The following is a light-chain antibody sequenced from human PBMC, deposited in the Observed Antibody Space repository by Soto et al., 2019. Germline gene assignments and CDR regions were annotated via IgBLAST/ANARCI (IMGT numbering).Light chain of an antibody. Sequence: QSVLTQPASVSGSPGQSITISCTGTSSDVGFYKYVSWYQHHPGKAPKLMIYEVSNRPSGVSNRFSGSKSGNTASLTISGLQAEDEADYSCSSYTSSSPCVFGTGIAVTVL. CDR1: SSDVGFYKY. J-gene: IGLJ1*01. V-gene: IGLV2-14*01. CDR2: EVS. CDR3: SSYTSSSPCV.